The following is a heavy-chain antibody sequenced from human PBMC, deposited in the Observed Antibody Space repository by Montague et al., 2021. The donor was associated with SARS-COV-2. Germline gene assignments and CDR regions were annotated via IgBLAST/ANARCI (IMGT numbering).Heavy chain of an antibody. D-gene: IGHD3-10*01. J-gene: IGHJ4*02. CDR2: IYHTGIT. CDR1: GDSISSTVYY. CDR3: VRVAWFGDLSLADY. Sequence: SETLSLTCTVAGDSISSTVYYWGWMRQPPGKRLEWIGTIYHTGITHYNPSLKSRVTLSVDPSKNQLSLNVTSVTAADTAVYFCVRVAWFGDLSLADYWGQGTLVAVSS. V-gene: IGHV4-39*07.